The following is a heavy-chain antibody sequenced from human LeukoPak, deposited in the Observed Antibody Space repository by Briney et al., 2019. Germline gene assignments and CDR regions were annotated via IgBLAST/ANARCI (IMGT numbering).Heavy chain of an antibody. D-gene: IGHD4-17*01. V-gene: IGHV3-7*03. J-gene: IGHJ3*02. Sequence: PGGSLRLSCAASGFTFSSYWMSWVRQAPGKGLEWVANIKQDGSEKYYVDSVKGRFTISRDNAKNSLYLQMNSLRAEDTAIYYCAKDPNGDYIGTFDIWGQGTMVIVS. CDR3: AKDPNGDYIGTFDI. CDR2: IKQDGSEK. CDR1: GFTFSSYW.